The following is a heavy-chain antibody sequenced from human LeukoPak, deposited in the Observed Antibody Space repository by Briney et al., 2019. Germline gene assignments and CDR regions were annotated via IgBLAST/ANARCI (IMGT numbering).Heavy chain of an antibody. V-gene: IGHV4-30-4*01. CDR3: ARARVGDYGDYIDAFDI. CDR1: GGSISSGDYY. Sequence: SQTLSLTCTVSGGSISSGDYYWSWIRQPPGKGLEWIGYIYYSGSTYYNPSLKSRVTISVDTSKNQFSLKLSSVTAADTAVYYCARARVGDYGDYIDAFDIWGQGTMVTVSS. CDR2: IYYSGST. J-gene: IGHJ3*02. D-gene: IGHD4-17*01.